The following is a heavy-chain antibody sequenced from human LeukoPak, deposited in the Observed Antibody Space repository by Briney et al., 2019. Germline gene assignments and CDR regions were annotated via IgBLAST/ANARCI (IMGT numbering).Heavy chain of an antibody. J-gene: IGHJ3*02. Sequence: SQTLSLTCAISGDSVSSNSATWNWLRQSPSRGLQWLGRTYYRSKWYNDYAVFVKSRITVNPDTSKNQFSLQLSSVTPEDTAVYYCARDTGAAISTFDIWGQGTMVTVSS. CDR2: TYYRSKWYN. CDR3: ARDTGAAISTFDI. V-gene: IGHV6-1*01. D-gene: IGHD5-12*01. CDR1: GDSVSSNSAT.